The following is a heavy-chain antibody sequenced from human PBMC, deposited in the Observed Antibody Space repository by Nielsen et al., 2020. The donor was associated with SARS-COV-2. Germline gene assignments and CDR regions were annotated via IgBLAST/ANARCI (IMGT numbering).Heavy chain of an antibody. CDR2: IYYTGTT. CDR3: ATMGGAYYNFDY. Sequence: SETLSLTCNVSGGSLSSYYWSWIRQSPGKGLEWIGYIYYTGTTNYNSSFESRVTMSVDTSKNQFSLTLRSVTAADTALYYCATMGGAYYNFDYWGQGALVTVSS. J-gene: IGHJ4*02. V-gene: IGHV4-59*13. CDR1: GGSLSSYY. D-gene: IGHD1-26*01.